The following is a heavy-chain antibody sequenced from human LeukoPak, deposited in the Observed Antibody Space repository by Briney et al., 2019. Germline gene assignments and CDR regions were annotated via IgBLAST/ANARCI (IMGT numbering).Heavy chain of an antibody. V-gene: IGHV3-23*01. CDR1: GFTFSSYA. D-gene: IGHD1-1*01. CDR2: ISGSGGST. J-gene: IGHJ6*03. CDR3: AKGTQLEIYYLYHYMDV. Sequence: GGSLRLSCAASGFTFSSYAMSWVRQAPGKGLEWVSAISGSGGSTYYADSVKGRFTISRDNSKNTLYLQMSSLRAEDTAVYYCAKGTQLEIYYLYHYMDVWGKGTTVTVSS.